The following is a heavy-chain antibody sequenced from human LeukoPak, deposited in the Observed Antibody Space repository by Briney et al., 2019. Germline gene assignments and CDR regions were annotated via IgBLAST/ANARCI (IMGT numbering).Heavy chain of an antibody. CDR1: GFTFSSYE. J-gene: IGHJ5*02. CDR2: ISGSGGST. CDR3: ARGDKQLVFNRNKGGFDP. Sequence: GSLRLSCAASGFTFSSYEMNWVRQAPGKGLEWVSAISGSGGSTYYADSVKGRFTISRDNSKNMLYLQMNSLRAEDTALYYCARGDKQLVFNRNKGGFDPWGQGTLVTVSS. D-gene: IGHD6-13*01. V-gene: IGHV3-23*01.